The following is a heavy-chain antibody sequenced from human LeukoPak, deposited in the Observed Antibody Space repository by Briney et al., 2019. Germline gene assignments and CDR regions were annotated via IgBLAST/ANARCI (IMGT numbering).Heavy chain of an antibody. CDR2: ISSSSSYI. CDR3: ARADWDTAMIDF. V-gene: IGHV3-21*01. Sequence: GGSLRLSCAASGFTFSSYSMNWVRQAPGKGLEWVSSISSSSSYIYYADSVKDRFTISRDNAKNSLYLQMNSLRAEDTAVYYCARADWDTAMIDFWGQGTLVTVSS. CDR1: GFTFSSYS. D-gene: IGHD5-18*01. J-gene: IGHJ4*02.